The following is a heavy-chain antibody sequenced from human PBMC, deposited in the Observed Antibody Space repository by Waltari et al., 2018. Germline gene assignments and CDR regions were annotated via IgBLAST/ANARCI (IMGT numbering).Heavy chain of an antibody. J-gene: IGHJ5*02. D-gene: IGHD6-13*01. CDR3: ARESPQYSSSWGGWFDP. V-gene: IGHV4-59*01. Sequence: PPGKGLEWIGYIYYSGSTNYNPSLKSRVTISVDTSKNQFSLKLSSVTAADTAVYYCARESPQYSSSWGGWFDPWGQGTLVTVSS. CDR2: IYYSGST.